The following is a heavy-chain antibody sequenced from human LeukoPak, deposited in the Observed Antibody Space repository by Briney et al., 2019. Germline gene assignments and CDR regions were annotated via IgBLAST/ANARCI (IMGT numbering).Heavy chain of an antibody. CDR1: GGSISSGTYY. CDR2: IYYSGSGST. CDR3: ARQAEDYGDYEDYYYYGMDV. Sequence: SETLSLTCTVSGGSISSGTYYWGWIRQPPGNGLEWIGTIYYSGSGSTYYNPSLKSRVTISVDTSKNQFSLKLSSVTAADTAVYYCARQAEDYGDYEDYYYYGMDVWGQGTTVTVSS. V-gene: IGHV4-39*07. J-gene: IGHJ6*02. D-gene: IGHD4-17*01.